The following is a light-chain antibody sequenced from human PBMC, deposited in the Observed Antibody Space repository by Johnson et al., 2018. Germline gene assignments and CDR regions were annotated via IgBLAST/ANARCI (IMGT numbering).Light chain of an antibody. CDR1: SSNIGNNY. CDR3: GTWDSSLSAGNV. V-gene: IGLV1-51*02. J-gene: IGLJ1*01. CDR2: ENN. Sequence: QSVLTQPPSVSAAPGQKVTISCSGSSSNIGNNYVSWYQQLPGTAPKLLIYENNKRPSGIPDRFSGSKSGPSTTLGITGLQTGDEADYYCGTWDSSLSAGNVFGTGTKVTVL.